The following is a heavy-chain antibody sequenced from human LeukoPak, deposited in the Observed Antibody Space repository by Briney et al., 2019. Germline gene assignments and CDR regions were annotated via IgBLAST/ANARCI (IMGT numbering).Heavy chain of an antibody. V-gene: IGHV1-2*02. CDR2: INPNSGGT. CDR1: GYTFTGYY. Sequence: ASVKVSCKASGYTFTGYYIHWVRQAPGQGLEWMGWINPNSGGTNYAQKFQGGVTMTRDTSISTAYMELSRLRSDDTAVYYCARVGSGSYYSYSWFDPWGQGTLVTVSS. J-gene: IGHJ5*02. CDR3: ARVGSGSYYSYSWFDP. D-gene: IGHD1-26*01.